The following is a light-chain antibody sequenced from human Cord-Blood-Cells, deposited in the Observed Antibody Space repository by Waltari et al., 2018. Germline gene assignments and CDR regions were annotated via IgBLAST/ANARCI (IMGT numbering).Light chain of an antibody. V-gene: IGKV1-8*01. Sequence: AIRMTQSPSSFSASTGDRVTITCRASQGISSYLAWYQQKPGKAPKLLIYAASTLQSGVPSRFSGSGSVTDFTRTISCLQSEDFATYYCQQYYSYPLTFGGGTKVEIK. CDR2: AAS. J-gene: IGKJ4*01. CDR3: QQYYSYPLT. CDR1: QGISSY.